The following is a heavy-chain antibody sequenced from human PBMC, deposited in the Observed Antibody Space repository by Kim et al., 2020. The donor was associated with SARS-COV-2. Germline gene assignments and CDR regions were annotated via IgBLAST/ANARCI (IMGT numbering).Heavy chain of an antibody. J-gene: IGHJ5*02. CDR1: GYTLTELS. D-gene: IGHD6-13*01. CDR2: FDPEDGET. CDR3: ATKVYSSSWYEGRGWFDP. Sequence: ASVKVSCKVSGYTLTELSMHWVRQAPGKGLEWMGGFDPEDGETIYAQKFQGRVTMTEDTSTDTAYMELSSLRSGDTAVYYCATKVYSSSWYEGRGWFDPWGQGTLVTVSS. V-gene: IGHV1-24*01.